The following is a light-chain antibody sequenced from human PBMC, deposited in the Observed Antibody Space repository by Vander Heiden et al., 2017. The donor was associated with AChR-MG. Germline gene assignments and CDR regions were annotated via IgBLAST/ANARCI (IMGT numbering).Light chain of an antibody. V-gene: IGKV1-39*01. CDR1: QSSSSY. CDR2: AAS. Sequence: DIQMTQSPSSLSAFVRCRVTITCRASQSSSSYLNWYQQKPGKAPKLLIYAASSLQSGVPSRFSGTGSGTDFTLTINSLQPEDFATYYCQQSYSSPYIFGQGTRLELK. CDR3: QQSYSSPYI. J-gene: IGKJ2*01.